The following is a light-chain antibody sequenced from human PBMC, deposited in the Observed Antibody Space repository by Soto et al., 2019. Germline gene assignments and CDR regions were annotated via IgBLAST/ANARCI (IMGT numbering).Light chain of an antibody. Sequence: QSVLTQPPSASGTPGQRVTISCSGSSSNIGSSSVNWYQQLPGTAPKLLIYNNNQWPSGVPDRFSGSKSGTSASLAISGLQSEDEADYSCAAWDVTLNGLYAFGTGTKVTVL. J-gene: IGLJ1*01. CDR1: SSNIGSSS. V-gene: IGLV1-44*01. CDR3: AAWDVTLNGLYA. CDR2: NNN.